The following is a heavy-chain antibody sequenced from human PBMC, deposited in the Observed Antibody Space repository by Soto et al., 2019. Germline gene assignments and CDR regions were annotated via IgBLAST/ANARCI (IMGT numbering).Heavy chain of an antibody. J-gene: IGHJ4*01. CDR3: AKLGFVLMELYYFHQ. V-gene: IGHV3-23*01. CDR1: GFTFSSYA. D-gene: IGHD2-8*01. CDR2: ISGNSGKT. Sequence: EVQLLEAGGGLVQPGGSLRLFCTASGFTFSSYALSWVRQAPGKELECVSTISGNSGKTNYAESVKGRFSISRDNSKNTVHLQLDSLRAEDTAVYFCAKLGFVLMELYYFHQWGHGTLVTVSS.